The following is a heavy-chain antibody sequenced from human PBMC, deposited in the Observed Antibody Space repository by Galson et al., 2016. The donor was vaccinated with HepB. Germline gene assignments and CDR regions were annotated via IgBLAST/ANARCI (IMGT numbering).Heavy chain of an antibody. V-gene: IGHV2-5*01. CDR3: AHGSGWLFDY. J-gene: IGHJ4*02. CDR1: GFSLTTTAVG. Sequence: PALVKPTQTLTLTCTLSGFSLTTTAVGVGWFRQPPGKALEWLALIYWNDDNHYSPSLRSRLTLTKDTSKNHVVLTMTNMDPVDTATYYCAHGSGWLFDYWGQGTLVTVSS. CDR2: IYWNDDN. D-gene: IGHD6-19*01.